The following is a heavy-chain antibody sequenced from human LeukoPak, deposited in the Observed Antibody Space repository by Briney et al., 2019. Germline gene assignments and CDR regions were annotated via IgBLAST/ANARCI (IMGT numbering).Heavy chain of an antibody. V-gene: IGHV3-23*01. Sequence: PGGSLRLSCAASGFTFSSYAMNWVRQAPGKGLEWAAGISSGDRTFHAESVKGRFTASRDKSKDTLYLQMNSLRAEDTAVYYCAKDATASPYFHWFDNWGQGTQVIVSS. D-gene: IGHD3-9*01. CDR1: GFTFSSYA. CDR2: ISSGDRT. J-gene: IGHJ4*02. CDR3: AKDATASPYFHWFDN.